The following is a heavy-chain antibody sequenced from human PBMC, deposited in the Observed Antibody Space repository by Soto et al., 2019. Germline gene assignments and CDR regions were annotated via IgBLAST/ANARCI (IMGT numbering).Heavy chain of an antibody. J-gene: IGHJ4*02. D-gene: IGHD6-13*01. CDR2: IYYSGST. CDR3: ARFFSPTKYRSSWYVDY. Sequence: QVQLQESGPGLVKPSETLSLTCTVSGGSISSYYWSWIRQPPGKGLEWIGYIYYSGSTNYNPSLKSRVTISVDTSKYQFSLELSSVIAADTAVYYCARFFSPTKYRSSWYVDYWGQGTLVTVS. CDR1: GGSISSYY. V-gene: IGHV4-59*01.